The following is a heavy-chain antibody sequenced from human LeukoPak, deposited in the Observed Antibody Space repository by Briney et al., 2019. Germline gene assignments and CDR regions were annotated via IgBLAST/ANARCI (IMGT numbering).Heavy chain of an antibody. CDR1: GFTFSSYS. D-gene: IGHD3-10*01. V-gene: IGHV3-48*04. J-gene: IGHJ6*02. CDR2: ISSSSSTI. Sequence: GGSLRLSCAASGFTFSSYSMNWVRQAPGKGLEWVPYISSSSSTIYYADSVKGRFTISRDNAKNSLYLQMNSLRAEDTAVYYCARDPTQWFGELSYGMDVWGQGTTVTVSS. CDR3: ARDPTQWFGELSYGMDV.